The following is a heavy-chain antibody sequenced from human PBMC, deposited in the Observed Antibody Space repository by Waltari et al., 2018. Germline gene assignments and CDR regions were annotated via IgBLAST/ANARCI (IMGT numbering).Heavy chain of an antibody. CDR2: IYWNEDK. V-gene: IGHV2-5*01. D-gene: IGHD1-1*01. CDR3: AHRRTRETAGTDFDY. CDR1: GVSLSTYGVG. J-gene: IGHJ4*02. Sequence: QITLKESGPTLVNPTQTLTLTCTLSGVSLSTYGVGVGWIRQPTGKAPEWLALIYWNEDKYYRPSLKSRLTITKDTSKNQVVLTMTNMDPVDTATYFCAHRRTRETAGTDFDYWGQGTLVTVSS.